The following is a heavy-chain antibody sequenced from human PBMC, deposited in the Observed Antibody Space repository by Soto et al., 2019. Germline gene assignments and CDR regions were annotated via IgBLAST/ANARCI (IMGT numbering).Heavy chain of an antibody. CDR1: GGSVASNSAA. V-gene: IGHV6-1*01. Sequence: PSQTLPLTCAMSGGSVASNSAAWNWFRQSPSRGLEWLGRTYYRSKWYNDYAVSVKSRITINPDTSKNQFSLQLNSVTPEDTAVYYCARVSSCWYDQWVAYSFDTWGPGTLVTACS. CDR3: ARVSSCWYDQWVAYSFDT. J-gene: IGHJ4*01. CDR2: TYYRSKWYN. D-gene: IGHD6-13*01.